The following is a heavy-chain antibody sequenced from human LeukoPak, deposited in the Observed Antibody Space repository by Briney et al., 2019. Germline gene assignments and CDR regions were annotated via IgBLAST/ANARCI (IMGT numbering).Heavy chain of an antibody. D-gene: IGHD4-17*01. Sequence: GGSLRLSCAASGFTFSSYAMNWVRQAPGKGLEWVSAISGSGDNTYYADSVKGRITISRDNSKNTLYLQMNSLRAEDTAVYYCAAVTLYYYGMDVWGQGTTVTVSS. V-gene: IGHV3-23*01. CDR3: AAVTLYYYGMDV. J-gene: IGHJ6*02. CDR1: GFTFSSYA. CDR2: ISGSGDNT.